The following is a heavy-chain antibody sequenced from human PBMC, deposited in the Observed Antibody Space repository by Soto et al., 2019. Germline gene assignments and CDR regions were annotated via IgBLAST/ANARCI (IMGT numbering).Heavy chain of an antibody. V-gene: IGHV3-33*01. J-gene: IGHJ4*02. CDR1: GFTFSSYG. CDR2: IWYDGSNK. CDR3: AGDGELWTLDY. Sequence: GGSLRLSCAASGFTFSSYGMHWVRQAPGKGLEWVAVIWYDGSNKYYADSVKGRFTISRDNSKNTLYLQMNSLRAEDTAVYYCAGDGELWTLDYWGQGTLVTVSS. D-gene: IGHD3-16*01.